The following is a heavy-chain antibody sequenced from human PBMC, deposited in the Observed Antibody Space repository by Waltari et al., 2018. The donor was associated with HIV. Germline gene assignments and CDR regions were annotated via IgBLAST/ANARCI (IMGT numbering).Heavy chain of an antibody. V-gene: IGHV1-18*01. CDR2: ISAYTGYT. CDR3: ARVPVGVRGDAHNWFDP. CDR1: GYTFSRND. Sequence: VKLVQSGSEVKKPGASVKVSCKASGYTFSRNDSSWVRPAPGQGIECMGWISAYTGYTNYAQKLQGRVTMTTDTSTTTAYMELRSLRSDDTAVYYCARVPVGVRGDAHNWFDPWGQGTLVTVSS. J-gene: IGHJ5*02. D-gene: IGHD3-10*01.